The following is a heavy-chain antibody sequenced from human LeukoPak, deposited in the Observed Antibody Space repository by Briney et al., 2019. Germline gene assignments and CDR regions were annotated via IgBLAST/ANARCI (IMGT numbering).Heavy chain of an antibody. Sequence: SETLSLTCAVSGGSISSSNWWSWVRQPPGKGLEWIGEIYHSGSTNYNPSLKSRVTISVDKSKNQFSLKLSSVTAADTAVYYCAREPAADYYYFDYWGQGTLVTVSS. CDR3: AREPAADYYYFDY. CDR2: IYHSGST. D-gene: IGHD2-2*01. J-gene: IGHJ4*02. CDR1: GGSISSSNW. V-gene: IGHV4-4*02.